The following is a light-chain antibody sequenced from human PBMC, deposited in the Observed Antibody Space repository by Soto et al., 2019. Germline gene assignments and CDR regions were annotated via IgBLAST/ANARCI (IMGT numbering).Light chain of an antibody. J-gene: IGLJ2*01. CDR1: SSDVGGYNY. Sequence: QSALTQPASVSGSPGQSITISCTGTSSDVGGYNYVSWYQQHPRKAPKLMIYDVSNRPSGVSYRFSGSKSGNTASLTISGLQAEDDSDYYCSSYTSSGALVFGGGTKVTVL. CDR3: SSYTSSGALV. V-gene: IGLV2-14*03. CDR2: DVS.